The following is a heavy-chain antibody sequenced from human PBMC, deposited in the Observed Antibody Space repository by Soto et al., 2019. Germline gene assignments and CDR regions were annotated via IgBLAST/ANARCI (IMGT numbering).Heavy chain of an antibody. Sequence: PSETLSLTCTVSGGSISGHYRTWIRQPPGKGLEWIGYIFYSGNTNHNPSLRSRVTISVDTSKNQFSLKVNSVTTADTAIYYCARVGSSGWSPDYWGQGTLVTVSS. J-gene: IGHJ4*02. V-gene: IGHV4-59*11. D-gene: IGHD6-19*01. CDR1: GGSISGHY. CDR3: ARVGSSGWSPDY. CDR2: IFYSGNT.